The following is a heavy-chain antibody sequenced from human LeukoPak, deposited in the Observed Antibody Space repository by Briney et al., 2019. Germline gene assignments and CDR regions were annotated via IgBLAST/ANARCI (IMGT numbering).Heavy chain of an antibody. J-gene: IGHJ4*02. CDR2: IRYDGSNK. V-gene: IGHV3-33*01. Sequence: PGRSLRLSCAASGFTFSSYGTHWVRQAPGKGLEWVAVIRYDGSNKYYADSVKGRFTISRDNSKNTLYLQMNSLRAEDTAVYYCARVGPRYDSSGYYYYFDYWGQGTLVTVSS. D-gene: IGHD3-22*01. CDR1: GFTFSSYG. CDR3: ARVGPRYDSSGYYYYFDY.